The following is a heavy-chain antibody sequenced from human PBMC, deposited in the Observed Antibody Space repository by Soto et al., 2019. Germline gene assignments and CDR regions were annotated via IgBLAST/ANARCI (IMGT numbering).Heavy chain of an antibody. CDR2: INHSGST. J-gene: IGHJ6*02. D-gene: IGHD6-6*01. V-gene: IGHV4-34*01. CDR3: ARSSLYYYYGMDV. CDR1: GGSFSGYY. Sequence: TLSLTCAVYGGSFSGYYWSWIRQPPGKGLEWIGEINHSGSTNYNPSLKSRVTISVDTSKNQFSLKLGSVTAADTAVYYCARSSLYYYYGMDVWGQGTTVTVSS.